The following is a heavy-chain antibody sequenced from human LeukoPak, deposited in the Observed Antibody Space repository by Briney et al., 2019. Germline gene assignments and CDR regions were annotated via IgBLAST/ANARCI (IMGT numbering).Heavy chain of an antibody. D-gene: IGHD5-18*01. Sequence: SETLSLTCAVYGGSFSGYYWSWIRQPPGKGLEWIGEINHSGSTNYNPSLKSRVIISVDTSKNQFSLKLSSVTAADTAVYYCARGGYSYGLNWFDPWGQGTLVTVSS. V-gene: IGHV4-34*01. J-gene: IGHJ5*02. CDR3: ARGGYSYGLNWFDP. CDR2: INHSGST. CDR1: GGSFSGYY.